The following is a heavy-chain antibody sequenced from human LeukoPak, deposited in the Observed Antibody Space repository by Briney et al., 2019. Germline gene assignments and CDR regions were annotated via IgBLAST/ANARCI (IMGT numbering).Heavy chain of an antibody. CDR3: ARGDDILTGYSFDY. CDR1: GSTFTSYD. CDR2: MNPNSGNT. Sequence: ASVKVSCKASGSTFTSYDINWVRQATGQGLEWMGWMNPNSGNTGYAQKFQGRVTMTRNTSISTAYMELSSLRSEDTAVYYCARGDDILTGYSFDYWGQGTLVTVSS. J-gene: IGHJ4*02. V-gene: IGHV1-8*01. D-gene: IGHD3-9*01.